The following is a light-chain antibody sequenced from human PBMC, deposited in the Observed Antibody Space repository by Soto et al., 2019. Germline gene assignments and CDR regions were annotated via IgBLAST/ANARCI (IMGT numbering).Light chain of an antibody. CDR3: QQYYDWPPT. CDR1: QSVSSY. Sequence: EIVLTQSPGTLSLSPGERASLSCRASQSVSSYLAWYQQKPGQAPRLLIHGASTRATSNPGRFSGSGSGAEFTLTISSLQSEDFALYYCQQYYDWPPTFGQGTKVDIK. V-gene: IGKV3-15*01. CDR2: GAS. J-gene: IGKJ1*01.